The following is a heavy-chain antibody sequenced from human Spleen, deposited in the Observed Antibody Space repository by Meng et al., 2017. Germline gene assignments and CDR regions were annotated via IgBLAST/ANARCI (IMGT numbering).Heavy chain of an antibody. CDR1: GYSFSRFG. V-gene: IGHV1-18*01. Sequence: ASVKVSCKASGYSFSRFGITWVRQAPGQGLEWMGWISAYNGNTQYAQKLQGRVTLTTDTATSTAYMELRSLRSDDTAVYYCARDLNYFDYWGQGKLVTVSS. J-gene: IGHJ4*02. CDR2: ISAYNGNT. CDR3: ARDLNYFDY.